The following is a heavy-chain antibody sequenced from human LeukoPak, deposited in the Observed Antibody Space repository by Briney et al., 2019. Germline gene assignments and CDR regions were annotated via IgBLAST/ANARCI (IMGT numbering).Heavy chain of an antibody. D-gene: IGHD2-2*01. J-gene: IGHJ4*02. V-gene: IGHV1-18*01. CDR2: ISAYNGNT. CDR3: ARDQDGVVVPVAIYYY. Sequence: ASVKVSCKASGYTFTSYGISWVRQAPGQGLEWMGWISAYNGNTNYAQKLQGRVTMTTDTSTSTAYMELRSLRSDDTAVYYCARDQDGVVVPVAIYYYWGQGTLVTVSS. CDR1: GYTFTSYG.